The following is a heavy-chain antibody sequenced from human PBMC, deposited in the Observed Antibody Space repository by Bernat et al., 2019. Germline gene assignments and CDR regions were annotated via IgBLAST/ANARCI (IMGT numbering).Heavy chain of an antibody. CDR3: AREGSPYYFDSSGPKYGMDV. D-gene: IGHD3-22*01. J-gene: IGHJ6*02. CDR1: GFTVDSNY. Sequence: EVQLVESGGALVQPGGSLRLSCAASGFTVDSNYMSWVRQAPGEGLEWVSVMYSGGNTYYADSVKGRFTISRDNSKNTLYLQMNSLRAEDTAVYYCAREGSPYYFDSSGPKYGMDVWGQGTTVTVSS. CDR2: MYSGGNT. V-gene: IGHV3-66*01.